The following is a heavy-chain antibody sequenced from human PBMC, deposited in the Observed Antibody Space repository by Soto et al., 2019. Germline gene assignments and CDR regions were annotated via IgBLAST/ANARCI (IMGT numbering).Heavy chain of an antibody. J-gene: IGHJ6*02. CDR1: GDSISDYY. CDR3: TRGPQHSRGQNYFYYGVDV. V-gene: IGHV4-4*07. D-gene: IGHD2-15*01. CDR2: IFSSGST. Sequence: PSETLSLTCTVSGDSISDYYWSWIRQPAGKGLEWIGRIFSSGSTNYSPSLKSRVTTSVDTSKNQFSLELSSVTAADTAVYYCTRGPQHSRGQNYFYYGVDVWGQGSTVTVSS.